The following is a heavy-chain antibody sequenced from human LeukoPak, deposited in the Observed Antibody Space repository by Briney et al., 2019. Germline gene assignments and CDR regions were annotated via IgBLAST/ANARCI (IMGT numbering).Heavy chain of an antibody. CDR2: IYSAGTT. CDR3: AESSGNYLYFDY. Sequence: GGSLRLSCAATGFTFSSYAMSWVRQAPGQGLEWVSVIYSAGTTYYADSVKGRFTISRDNSKNTLYLQMNSLRAEDTAVYYCAESSGNYLYFDYWGQGTLVTVSS. J-gene: IGHJ4*02. V-gene: IGHV3-53*01. CDR1: GFTFSSYA. D-gene: IGHD3-10*01.